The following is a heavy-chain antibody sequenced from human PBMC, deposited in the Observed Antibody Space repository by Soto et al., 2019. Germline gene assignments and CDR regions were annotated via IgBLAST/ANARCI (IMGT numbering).Heavy chain of an antibody. J-gene: IGHJ4*02. Sequence: QITLKESGPTLVNPTQTLTLTCTFSGFSLSTSGVGVGWIRQPPGKALEWLALIYWDDDKRYSPSLKSRLTITKDTSKNQVVLTMTNMDPVDTATYYCAHTYYDFWSGAPRLSSIDYWGQGTLVTVSS. CDR1: GFSLSTSGVG. D-gene: IGHD3-3*01. V-gene: IGHV2-5*02. CDR3: AHTYYDFWSGAPRLSSIDY. CDR2: IYWDDDK.